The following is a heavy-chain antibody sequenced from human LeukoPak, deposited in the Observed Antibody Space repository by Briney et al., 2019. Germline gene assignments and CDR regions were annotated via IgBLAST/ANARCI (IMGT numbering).Heavy chain of an antibody. J-gene: IGHJ4*02. CDR2: INPSGGST. D-gene: IGHD4-17*01. CDR1: GYTFTSYY. V-gene: IGHV1-46*01. Sequence: GASVKVSCEASGYTFTSYYMHWVRQAPGQGLEWMGIINPSGGSTSYAQKFQGRVTMTRDTSTSTVYMELSSLRSEDTAVYYCARDPWDYGGPSGSFDYWGQGTLVTVSS. CDR3: ARDPWDYGGPSGSFDY.